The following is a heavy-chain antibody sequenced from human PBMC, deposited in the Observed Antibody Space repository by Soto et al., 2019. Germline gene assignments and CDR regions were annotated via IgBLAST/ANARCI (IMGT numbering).Heavy chain of an antibody. V-gene: IGHV1-24*01. CDR3: ATRGDDFWSGYYTRGRWFDP. CDR2: FDPEDGET. CDR1: GYTLTELS. J-gene: IGHJ5*02. D-gene: IGHD3-3*01. Sequence: ASVKVSFKVSGYTLTELSMHWVRQAPGKGLEWMGGFDPEDGETIYAQKFQGRVTMTEDTSTDTAYMELSSLRSEDTAVYYCATRGDDFWSGYYTRGRWFDPWGQGTLVTVSS.